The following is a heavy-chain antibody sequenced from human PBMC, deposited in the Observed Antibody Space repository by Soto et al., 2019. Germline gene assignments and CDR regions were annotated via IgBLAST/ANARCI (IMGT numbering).Heavy chain of an antibody. Sequence: SVKVSCKASGGTFSSYAISWVRQAPGQGLELMGGIIPIFGTANYAQKFQGRVTITADESTSTAYMELSSLRSEDTAVFYCARVNYYDSSGYLPFDIWGQGTMVTVSS. J-gene: IGHJ3*02. CDR1: GGTFSSYA. V-gene: IGHV1-69*13. CDR2: IIPIFGTA. D-gene: IGHD3-22*01. CDR3: ARVNYYDSSGYLPFDI.